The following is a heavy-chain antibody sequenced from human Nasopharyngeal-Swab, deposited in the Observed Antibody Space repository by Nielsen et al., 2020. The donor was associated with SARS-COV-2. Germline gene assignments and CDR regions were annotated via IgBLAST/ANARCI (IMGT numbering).Heavy chain of an antibody. Sequence: ASVKVSCKTSGYTFSSYGISWLRQPPGQGLEWMGWISPYNGNTNYPQKFQGRVTVTADTSTSTAYLELRSLRSDDTAIYYCARKVGAPRAWYFDLWGRGTLVTVSS. CDR3: ARKVGAPRAWYFDL. J-gene: IGHJ2*01. CDR1: GYTFSSYG. V-gene: IGHV1-18*01. CDR2: ISPYNGNT. D-gene: IGHD3-16*01.